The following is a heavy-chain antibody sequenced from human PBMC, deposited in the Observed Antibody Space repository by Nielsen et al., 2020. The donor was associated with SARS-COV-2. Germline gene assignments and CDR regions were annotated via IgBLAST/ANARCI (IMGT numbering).Heavy chain of an antibody. CDR2: TSFDGNT. CDR1: GDSITSGGSH. J-gene: IGHJ5*02. CDR3: ARGAAWFDP. Sequence: SETLSLTCTVSGDSITSGGSHWSWIRHHPSRGLEWLGFTSFDGNTYSNPSLESRLIISVDTSEIQFSLRLNSVTAADTAIYFCARGAAWFDPWGQGTRVTVSS. D-gene: IGHD2-15*01. V-gene: IGHV4-31*03.